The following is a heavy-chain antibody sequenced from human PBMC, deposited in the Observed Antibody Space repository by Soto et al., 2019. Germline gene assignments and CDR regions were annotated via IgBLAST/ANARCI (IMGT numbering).Heavy chain of an antibody. V-gene: IGHV6-1*01. Sequence: QVQLQQSGPGLVKPSQTLSLTCDISGDSVSSNRGAWTWIRQSPSRGLEWLGRTYYRSKWYNEYELFLKSRITINADTCKNQFSLQLNPVTPEDAAVYYCARWDHDYGYLDVWGLGTTVTVSS. CDR3: ARWDHDYGYLDV. CDR2: TYYRSKWYN. J-gene: IGHJ6*02. CDR1: GDSVSSNRGA. D-gene: IGHD4-17*01.